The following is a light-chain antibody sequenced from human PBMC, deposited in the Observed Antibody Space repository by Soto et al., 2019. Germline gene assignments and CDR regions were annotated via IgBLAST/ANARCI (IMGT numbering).Light chain of an antibody. CDR3: GSYTRIFTYV. CDR2: DVT. CDR1: GSGLGDFIY. V-gene: IGLV2-14*03. J-gene: IGLJ6*01. Sequence: QSALTQPASVSGSPGKSITISCTGTGSGLGDFIYVSWYQHHSGNAPKLLIYDVTNRPSGVSDRFSGSKSGYTASLTISGLQAEDEADYYCGSYTRIFTYVFGSGTKLTVL.